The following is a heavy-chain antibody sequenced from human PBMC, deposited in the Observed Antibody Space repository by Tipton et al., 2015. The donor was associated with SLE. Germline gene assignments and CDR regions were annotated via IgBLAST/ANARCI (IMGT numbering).Heavy chain of an antibody. V-gene: IGHV4-59*11. Sequence: TLSLTCTVSGGSISSHYWSWIRQAPGKGLGWIGYISNSETTNYNPSLKSRVTISLETTQSQFSLNLTSVTADDTAVYYCARGIAVAGLRFDSWGKGTLVTVSS. D-gene: IGHD6-19*01. CDR1: GGSISSHY. CDR2: ISNSETT. CDR3: ARGIAVAGLRFDS. J-gene: IGHJ4*02.